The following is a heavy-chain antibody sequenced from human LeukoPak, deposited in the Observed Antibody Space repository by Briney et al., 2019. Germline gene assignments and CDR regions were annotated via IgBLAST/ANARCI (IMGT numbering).Heavy chain of an antibody. CDR2: IYYTGTT. CDR3: ARLGDEIAVSGLKYYHYSHTDV. V-gene: IGHV4-59*01. CDR1: GGSIRDFY. D-gene: IGHD6-19*01. J-gene: IGHJ6*03. Sequence: SETLSLTCSVSGGSIRDFYWTWIRQPPGKGLEWIGYIYYTGTTNYSPSLRGRVIMSVDTSRSQFSLNLTSVTPADTAVYFCARLGDEIAVSGLKYYHYSHTDVWGSGTTVAVSS.